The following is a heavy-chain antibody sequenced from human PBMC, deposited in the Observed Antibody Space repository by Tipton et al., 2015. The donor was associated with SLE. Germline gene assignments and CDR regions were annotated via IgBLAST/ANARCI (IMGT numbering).Heavy chain of an antibody. CDR2: SYYSGGT. V-gene: IGHV4-59*11. CDR1: GGSINSHY. CDR3: ARLHGYSYGLNWFDP. Sequence: LRLSCNVSGGSINSHYWSWTRQPPGKGLEWLGHSYYSGGTNYNPSLESRVTISVDTSKNQWSLKLTSVIAADTAVYYCARLHGYSYGLNWFDPWGQGTLISVSS. D-gene: IGHD5-18*01. J-gene: IGHJ5*02.